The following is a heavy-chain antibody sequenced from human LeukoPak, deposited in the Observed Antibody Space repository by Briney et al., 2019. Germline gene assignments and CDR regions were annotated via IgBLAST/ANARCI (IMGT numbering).Heavy chain of an antibody. D-gene: IGHD3-22*01. V-gene: IGHV3-64D*09. CDR2: ISSNGSTI. CDR3: VKGSEAYCDSKSDY. CDR1: GFTFSSYA. Sequence: TGGSLRLSCSASGFTFSSYAMHWVRQAPGNGLEYVSAISSNGSTIYYADSAKCRFTISRDNSKNTLYLQMSSLRVEDTAVYYCVKGSEAYCDSKSDYWGQGTLVTVSS. J-gene: IGHJ4*02.